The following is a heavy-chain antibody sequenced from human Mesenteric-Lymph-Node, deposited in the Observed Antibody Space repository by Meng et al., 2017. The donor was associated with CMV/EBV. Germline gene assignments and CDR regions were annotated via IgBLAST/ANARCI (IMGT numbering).Heavy chain of an antibody. CDR2: LIPIFGTT. CDR3: AREPEATYPEYTGYYFDY. V-gene: IGHV1-69*05. Sequence: SVKVSCKASGDTFSNSVINWVRQAPGQGPEWMGRLIPIFGTTNYAQKFQDRLTITTDESTSTAYMELSSLTSEDTAMYYCAREPEATYPEYTGYYFDYWGQRTLVTVSS. D-gene: IGHD1-26*01. CDR1: GDTFSNSV. J-gene: IGHJ4*02.